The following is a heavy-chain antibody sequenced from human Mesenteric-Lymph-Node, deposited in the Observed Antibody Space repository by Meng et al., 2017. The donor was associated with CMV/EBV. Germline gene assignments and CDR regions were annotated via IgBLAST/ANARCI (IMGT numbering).Heavy chain of an antibody. V-gene: IGHV3-23*03. J-gene: IGHJ4*02. CDR3: AKMEWGYGSGSYPYFDY. CDR1: GFTFSSYW. D-gene: IGHD3-10*01. CDR2: IYSDGRSA. Sequence: GESLKISCAGSGFTFSSYWMSWVRQAPGKGLEWVSVIYSDGRSAYYADSVKGRFTISRDNSKNTLYLQMNSLRAEDTAVYYCAKMEWGYGSGSYPYFDYWGQGTLVTVSS.